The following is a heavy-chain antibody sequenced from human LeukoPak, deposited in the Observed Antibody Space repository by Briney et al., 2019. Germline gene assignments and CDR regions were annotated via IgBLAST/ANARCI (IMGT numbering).Heavy chain of an antibody. V-gene: IGHV1-69*01. J-gene: IGHJ1*01. Sequence: SVTVSCTASGGTFSIYAISWVRQAPGQGLEWMGGIIPIFGTANYAQKFQGRVTITADESTSTAYMELSSLRSEDTAVYYCARDSGNGYGAQTGYFQHWGQGTLVTVSS. CDR2: IIPIFGTA. CDR1: GGTFSIYA. CDR3: ARDSGNGYGAQTGYFQH. D-gene: IGHD4-17*01.